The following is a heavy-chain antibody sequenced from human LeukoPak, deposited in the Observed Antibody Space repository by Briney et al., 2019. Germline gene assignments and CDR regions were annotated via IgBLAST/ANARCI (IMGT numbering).Heavy chain of an antibody. V-gene: IGHV4-39*07. CDR2: IYYSGST. J-gene: IGHJ4*02. D-gene: IGHD6-13*01. Sequence: SETLSLTCTVSGGSISSSSYYWGWIRQPPGKGLEWIGSIYYSGSTYYNPSLKSRVSISVDTSKNQFSLKLSSVTAADTAVYYCASIAAAGRVWYYFDYWGQGTLVTVSS. CDR3: ASIAAAGRVWYYFDY. CDR1: GGSISSSSYY.